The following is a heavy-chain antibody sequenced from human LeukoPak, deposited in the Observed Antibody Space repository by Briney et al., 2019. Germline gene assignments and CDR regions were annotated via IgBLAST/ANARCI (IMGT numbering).Heavy chain of an antibody. D-gene: IGHD5-24*01. J-gene: IGHJ3*02. CDR2: INPSGGST. CDR1: GYTFTSYY. CDR3: VPTKLQTDAFDI. V-gene: IGHV1-46*01. Sequence: ASVKVSCKASGYTFTSYYMHWVRQAPGQGLEWMGIINPSGGSTSYAQKFQGRVTMTRDMSTSTVYMELSSLRSEDTAVYYCVPTKLQTDAFDIWGQGTMVTVSS.